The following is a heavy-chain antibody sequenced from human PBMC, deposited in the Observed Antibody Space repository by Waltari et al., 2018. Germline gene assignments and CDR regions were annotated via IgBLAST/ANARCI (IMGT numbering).Heavy chain of an antibody. D-gene: IGHD3-22*01. CDR3: ARTSDYYDSSGTLDY. V-gene: IGHV4-38-2*02. CDR2: IYHSGST. J-gene: IGHJ4*02. CDR1: GYSISSGYY. Sequence: QVQLQESGPGLVKPSETLSLTCTVSGYSISSGYYWGWLRQPPGKGLEWIGSIYHSGSTYYNPSLKSRVTISVDTSKNQFSLKLSSVTAADTAVYYCARTSDYYDSSGTLDYWGQGTLVTVSS.